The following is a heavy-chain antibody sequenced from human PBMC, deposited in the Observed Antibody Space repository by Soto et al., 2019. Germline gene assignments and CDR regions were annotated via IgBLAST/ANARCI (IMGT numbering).Heavy chain of an antibody. CDR3: TTIFLTYYDFWSGYYTGNY. CDR2: IRSKAYGGTT. J-gene: IGHJ4*02. CDR1: GFTFGDYA. Sequence: GGSLRLSCTASGFTFGDYAMSWVRQAPGKGLEWVGFIRSKAYGGTTEYAASVKGRFTISRDDSKSIAYLQMNSLKTEDTAVYYCTTIFLTYYDFWSGYYTGNYWGQGTLVTVSS. V-gene: IGHV3-49*04. D-gene: IGHD3-3*01.